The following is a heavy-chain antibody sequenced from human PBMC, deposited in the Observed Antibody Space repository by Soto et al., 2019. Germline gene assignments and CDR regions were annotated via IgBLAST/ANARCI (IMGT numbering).Heavy chain of an antibody. Sequence: LTCTVTGGAISGYYWTWIRQSDGEGLEWIGRIYSSGSTNYNPSLKSRVTISLDTSMNHFSLRLSSVTAADTAVYYCARGQRFSDWFDPWGQGTLVTVSS. V-gene: IGHV4-4*07. CDR3: ARGQRFSDWFDP. CDR1: GGAISGYY. D-gene: IGHD3-3*01. J-gene: IGHJ5*02. CDR2: IYSSGST.